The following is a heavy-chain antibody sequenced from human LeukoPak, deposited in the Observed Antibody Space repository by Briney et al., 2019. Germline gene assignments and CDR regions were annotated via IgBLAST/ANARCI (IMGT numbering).Heavy chain of an antibody. Sequence: GESLKISCKGSGYSFTSYWIGWVRQMPGKGLEWMGIIYPGDSDTRYSPSFQGQVTISADKSISTAYLQWSSLKASDTAMYYCARVRRLVGYSGYGHYYYMDVWGKGTTVTVSS. J-gene: IGHJ6*03. CDR2: IYPGDSDT. V-gene: IGHV5-51*01. D-gene: IGHD5-12*01. CDR1: GYSFTSYW. CDR3: ARVRRLVGYSGYGHYYYMDV.